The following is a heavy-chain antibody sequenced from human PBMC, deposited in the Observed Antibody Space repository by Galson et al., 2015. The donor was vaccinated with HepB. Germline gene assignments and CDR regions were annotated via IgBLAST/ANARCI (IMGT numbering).Heavy chain of an antibody. J-gene: IGHJ4*02. CDR3: ARGDNYYDIVGLKYYFDY. CDR1: GYSISSGYY. V-gene: IGHV4-38-2*01. Sequence: LSLTCAVSGYSISSGYYWGWIRQPPGKGLEWIGSIYHSGSTYYNPSLKSRVTISVDTSKNQFSLKLSSVTAADTAVYYCARGDNYYDIVGLKYYFDYWGQGTLVTVSS. D-gene: IGHD3-22*01. CDR2: IYHSGST.